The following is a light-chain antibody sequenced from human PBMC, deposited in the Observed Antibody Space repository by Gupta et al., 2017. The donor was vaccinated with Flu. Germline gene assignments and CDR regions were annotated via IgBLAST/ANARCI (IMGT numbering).Light chain of an antibody. CDR3: QVWDTSGEEGV. V-gene: IGLV3-21*02. Sequence: SYFLTPPPSASSAPRQTARITCGGNDSGSKSVNWYQQKQGQAPVLVVYDDSDRPSGIQERFAGYNAGNTAKRNIRRVEAGDEADYYGQVWDTSGEEGVFGGGTKLTVL. CDR2: DDS. J-gene: IGLJ3*02. CDR1: DSGSKS.